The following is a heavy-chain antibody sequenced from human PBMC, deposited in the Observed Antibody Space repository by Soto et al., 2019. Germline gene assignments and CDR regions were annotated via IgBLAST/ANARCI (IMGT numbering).Heavy chain of an antibody. J-gene: IGHJ6*01. D-gene: IGHD3-10*01. V-gene: IGHV3-30*03. CDR3: ARRNQGGSPYYYYYGMDV. Sequence: GSLRLSCAASGFTFSSYGMYWVRQAPVKGLEWVATISYDGSNKYYADSVKGRFTISRDNSRNTLYLQMNSLSAEDTAVYYCARRNQGGSPYYYYYGMDVWGQGTTVTVS. CDR1: GFTFSSYG. CDR2: ISYDGSNK.